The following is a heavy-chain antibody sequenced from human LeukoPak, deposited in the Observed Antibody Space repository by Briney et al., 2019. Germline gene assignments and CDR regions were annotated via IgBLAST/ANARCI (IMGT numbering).Heavy chain of an antibody. Sequence: PGGSLRLSCAASGFTFSSYAMSWVRQPPGKGLEWIGEIYHSGSTNYNPSLKSRVTISVDKSKNQFSLKLSSVTAADTAVYYCARDLSVVVPQGSYYYYGMDVWGQGATVTVSS. D-gene: IGHD2-2*01. CDR2: IYHSGST. CDR3: ARDLSVVVPQGSYYYYGMDV. CDR1: GFTFSSYAM. V-gene: IGHV4-4*02. J-gene: IGHJ6*02.